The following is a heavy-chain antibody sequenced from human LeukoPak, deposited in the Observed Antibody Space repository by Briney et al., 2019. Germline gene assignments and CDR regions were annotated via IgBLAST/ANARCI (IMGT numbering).Heavy chain of an antibody. J-gene: IGHJ4*01. V-gene: IGHV3-23*01. D-gene: IGHD3-9*01. CDR1: GFTFSSHY. CDR2: VSPTGGST. CDR3: ARNYRYFDY. Sequence: GRSLRLSCAASGFTFSSHYMSWVRQAPGKGLEWVSSVSPTGGSTSYADSVKGRFTISRDNSNNTLYVLMSSLTAEDTAVYYCARNYRYFDYWGHGTLVTVSS.